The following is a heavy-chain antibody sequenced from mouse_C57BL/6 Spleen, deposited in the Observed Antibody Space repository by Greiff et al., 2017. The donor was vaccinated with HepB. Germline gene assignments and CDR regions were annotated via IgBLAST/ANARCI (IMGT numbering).Heavy chain of an antibody. J-gene: IGHJ4*01. V-gene: IGHV1-52*01. D-gene: IGHD2-3*01. CDR1: GYTFTSYW. CDR2: IDPSDSET. CDR3: ARFGGYYSYAMDY. Sequence: QVQLQQPGAELVRPGSSVKLSCKASGYTFTSYWMHWVKQRPIQGLEWIGNIDPSDSETHYNQKFKDKATLTVDKSYSTAYMQLSSLTSEDSAVYYGARFGGYYSYAMDYWGQGTSVTVSS.